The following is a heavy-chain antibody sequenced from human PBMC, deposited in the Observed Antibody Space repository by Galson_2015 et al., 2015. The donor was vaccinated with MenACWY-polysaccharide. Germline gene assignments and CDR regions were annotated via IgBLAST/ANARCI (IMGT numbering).Heavy chain of an antibody. V-gene: IGHV1-46*01. CDR2: INPNDGKS. J-gene: IGHJ5*02. D-gene: IGHD3-10*01. Sequence: QSGAEVKKPGASVKVSCKASGYTFTTYYIHWVRQAPGQGLEWMGMINPNDGKSTYAQRFQGRVTMTRDTSTNTVYMELSSLKSEDTAVYSCARDRWFGFNWFDPWGQGTLVTVSS. CDR3: ARDRWFGFNWFDP. CDR1: GYTFTTYY.